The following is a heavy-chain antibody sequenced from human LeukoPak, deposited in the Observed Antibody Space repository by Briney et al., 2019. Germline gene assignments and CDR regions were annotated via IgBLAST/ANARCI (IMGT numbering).Heavy chain of an antibody. J-gene: IGHJ5*02. Sequence: PGGSLRLSCAASGFTFSSYAMSWVRQAPGKGLEWVSSINSGGETTYYADSVKGRFTVSRDNSKNTLYLQMNSLRAEDTAVYHCAKYYGSGLRWFDPWGQGTLVTVSS. CDR1: GFTFSSYA. V-gene: IGHV3-23*01. D-gene: IGHD3-10*01. CDR3: AKYYGSGLRWFDP. CDR2: INSGGETT.